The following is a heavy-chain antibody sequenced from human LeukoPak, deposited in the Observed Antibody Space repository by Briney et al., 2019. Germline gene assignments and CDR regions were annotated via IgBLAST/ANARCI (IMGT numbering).Heavy chain of an antibody. CDR1: GGSFSGYY. D-gene: IGHD3-22*01. J-gene: IGHJ4*02. CDR2: INHSGST. Sequence: SETLSLTCAVYGGSFSGYYWSWIRQPPGKGLEWIGEINHSGSTNYNPSLKSRVTISVDTSKNQFSLKLSSMTAADTAVYYCAIATYYYDSSGLDNWGQGTLVTVSS. V-gene: IGHV4-34*01. CDR3: AIATYYYDSSGLDN.